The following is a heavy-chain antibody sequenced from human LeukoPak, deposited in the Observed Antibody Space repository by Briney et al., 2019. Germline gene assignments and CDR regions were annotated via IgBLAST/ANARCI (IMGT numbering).Heavy chain of an antibody. J-gene: IGHJ4*02. V-gene: IGHV3-64*04. CDR3: ARDLSSSGNLDY. CDR2: ISSNGGST. D-gene: IGHD3-22*01. CDR1: GFTFSSYA. Sequence: PGGSLRLSCAASGFTFSSYAMHWVRQAPGKGLEYVSAISSNGGSTYYADSVKGRFTISRDNAKNSLYLQMNSLRAEDTAVYYCARDLSSSGNLDYWGQGTLVTVSS.